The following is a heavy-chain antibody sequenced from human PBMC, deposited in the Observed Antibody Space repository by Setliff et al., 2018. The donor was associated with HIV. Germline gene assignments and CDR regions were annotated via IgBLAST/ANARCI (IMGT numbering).Heavy chain of an antibody. V-gene: IGHV4-39*01. J-gene: IGHJ4*02. CDR2: INHSGST. D-gene: IGHD3-22*01. Sequence: PSETLSLTCSVFRGSVNSGDYYWSWIRQSPGEGLEWLGGINHSGSTNHNPSLKSRVAISVDTSKNQFSLKLTSVTAADTALYFCARQFGSGFYFDYWGRGTLVTVSS. CDR3: ARQFGSGFYFDY. CDR1: RGSVNSGDYY.